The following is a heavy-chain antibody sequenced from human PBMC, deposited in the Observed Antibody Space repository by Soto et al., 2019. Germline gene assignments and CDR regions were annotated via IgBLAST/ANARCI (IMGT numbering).Heavy chain of an antibody. V-gene: IGHV1-3*01. CDR2: INAGNGNR. CDR3: AKGGDYYDSSGYYSVGTFDI. J-gene: IGHJ3*02. CDR1: GYTNTSYA. Sequence: GASVKVSCKASGYTNTSYAMHWVRQEHEQRLEWMGWINAGNGNRKYSQKFQGRVTITRDTSASTAYMELNSLRAEDTAMYYCAKGGDYYDSSGYYSVGTFDIWGQGTMVTVSS. D-gene: IGHD3-22*01.